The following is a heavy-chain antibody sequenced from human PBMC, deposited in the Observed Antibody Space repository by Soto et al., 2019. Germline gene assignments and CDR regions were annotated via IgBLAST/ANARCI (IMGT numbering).Heavy chain of an antibody. Sequence: PGGSLRLSCAASGFTFSSYVMSWVRQAPGKGLEWVSGISGSGGSTYYADSVKGRFTISRDNSKNTLDLQMNSLRAEDTAVYYCAKVPYDFWSGYYPPLYFDYWGQGTLVTVSS. CDR2: ISGSGGST. CDR3: AKVPYDFWSGYYPPLYFDY. J-gene: IGHJ4*02. D-gene: IGHD3-3*01. CDR1: GFTFSSYV. V-gene: IGHV3-23*01.